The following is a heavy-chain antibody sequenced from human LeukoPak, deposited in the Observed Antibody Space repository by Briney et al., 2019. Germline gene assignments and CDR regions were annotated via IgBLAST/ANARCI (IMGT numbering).Heavy chain of an antibody. D-gene: IGHD3-10*01. CDR3: ARADQLKWFGDPRRPYYYGMDV. Sequence: GESLKISCKGSGYSFTSYWIIWVRQMPGKGLEWMGRIDPSDSYTNYSPSFQGHVTISADKSISTAYLQWSSLKASDTAMYYCARADQLKWFGDPRRPYYYGMDVWGQGTTVTVSS. V-gene: IGHV5-10-1*01. CDR2: IDPSDSYT. J-gene: IGHJ6*02. CDR1: GYSFTSYW.